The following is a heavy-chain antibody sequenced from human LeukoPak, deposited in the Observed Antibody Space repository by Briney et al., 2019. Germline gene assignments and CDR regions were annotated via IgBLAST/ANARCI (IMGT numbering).Heavy chain of an antibody. D-gene: IGHD6-6*01. Sequence: SETLSLTCTVSGGSISSYYWSWIRQPPGKGLEWIGYIYYSGSTNYNPSLKSRVTISVDTSKNQFSLKLSSVTAADTAVYYCARAIEYSGSWFDPWGLGTPVTVSS. CDR3: ARAIEYSGSWFDP. CDR1: GGSISSYY. V-gene: IGHV4-59*01. J-gene: IGHJ5*02. CDR2: IYYSGST.